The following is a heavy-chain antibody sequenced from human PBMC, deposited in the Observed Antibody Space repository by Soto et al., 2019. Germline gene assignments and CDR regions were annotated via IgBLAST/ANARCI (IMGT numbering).Heavy chain of an antibody. CDR2: ISYDGMNK. D-gene: IGHD2-2*01. Sequence: QVQLVESGGGVVQPGRSLRLSCAASGFTFSTYGMHWVRQAPGKGLEWVAVISYDGMNKYYAQSVKGRLTISRDNSKNTSYXXVNSLRVEDTAVYYCAKGQHCSSTSCHFYYYGMDVWGQGTTVAVSS. J-gene: IGHJ6*02. CDR3: AKGQHCSSTSCHFYYYGMDV. V-gene: IGHV3-30*18. CDR1: GFTFSTYG.